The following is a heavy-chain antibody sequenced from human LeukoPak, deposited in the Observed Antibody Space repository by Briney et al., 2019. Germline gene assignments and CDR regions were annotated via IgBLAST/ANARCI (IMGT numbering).Heavy chain of an antibody. J-gene: IGHJ6*03. CDR2: IYYSGST. CDR3: AGRMGSSTSWELYYYMDV. CDR1: GGSISSYY. Sequence: SETLSLNCTVSGGSISSYYWRWLRQPPGKGLEWFGYIYYSGSTNYNPSLKRRVTISVDTSKNQFSLKLSSVTAADTAVYYCAGRMGSSTSWELYYYMDVWGKGATVTISS. V-gene: IGHV4-59*01. D-gene: IGHD2-2*01.